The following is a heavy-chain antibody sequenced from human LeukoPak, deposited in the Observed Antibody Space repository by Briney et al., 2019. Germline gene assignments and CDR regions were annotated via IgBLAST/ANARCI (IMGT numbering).Heavy chain of an antibody. J-gene: IGHJ4*02. CDR2: ISGSGGST. Sequence: GGSLRLSCAASGFTFSSYAMSWVRQAPGKGLEWVSAISGSGGSTYYADSVKGRFTISRDNSKNTLYLQMNSLRAEDTAAYYCAKDRLLLWYQYYFDYWGQGTLVTVSS. CDR1: GFTFSSYA. D-gene: IGHD3-10*01. V-gene: IGHV3-23*01. CDR3: AKDRLLLWYQYYFDY.